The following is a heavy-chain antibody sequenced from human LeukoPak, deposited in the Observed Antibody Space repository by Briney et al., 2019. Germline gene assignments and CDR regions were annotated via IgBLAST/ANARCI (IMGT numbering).Heavy chain of an antibody. J-gene: IGHJ5*02. D-gene: IGHD2/OR15-2a*01. V-gene: IGHV1-18*01. Sequence: ASVKVSCKASGYAFINYGITWVRQAPGQGLEWIGWSSPYNGKTNYAQKLQGRVTMTTDTSTNTAYMELRRLRSDDTAVYYCARGGIDIVTVPVSNWFDPWGQGTLVTVSS. CDR1: GYAFINYG. CDR3: ARGGIDIVTVPVSNWFDP. CDR2: SSPYNGKT.